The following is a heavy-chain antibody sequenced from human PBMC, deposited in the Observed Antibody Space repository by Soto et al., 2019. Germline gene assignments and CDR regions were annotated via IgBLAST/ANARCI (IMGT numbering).Heavy chain of an antibody. CDR1: EFTFSNFG. Sequence: QVQLVESGGGVIKPGRSLRLSCAASEFTFSNFGMHWVRQAPGKGLEWVAVIYYDGSNEYYADSVKGRFTISRDNSKNTLYLQMNCLRAEDTAVYYCARVDVVVAADAFDIWGQGTMVTVSS. D-gene: IGHD2-15*01. V-gene: IGHV3-33*01. CDR3: ARVDVVVAADAFDI. CDR2: IYYDGSNE. J-gene: IGHJ3*02.